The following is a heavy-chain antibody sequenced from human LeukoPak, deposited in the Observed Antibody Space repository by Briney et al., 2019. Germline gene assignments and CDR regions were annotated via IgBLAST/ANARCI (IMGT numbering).Heavy chain of an antibody. V-gene: IGHV3-23*01. Sequence: PGGSLRLSCEASGFIFSGYGMNWVRQAPGKGLEWVSSISDSGGDTYYAEPVKGRFTISRDNSRNTLYLQMNSLRVEDTAVYYCAKRIQYSSSSAYFDYWGQGSLVAVSS. D-gene: IGHD6-6*01. CDR3: AKRIQYSSSSAYFDY. CDR1: GFIFSGYG. J-gene: IGHJ4*02. CDR2: ISDSGGDT.